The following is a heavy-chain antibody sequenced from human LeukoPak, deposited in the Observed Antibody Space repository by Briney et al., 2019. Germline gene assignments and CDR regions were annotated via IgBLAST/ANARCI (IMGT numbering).Heavy chain of an antibody. CDR3: ARDREDSMVLGFWVDY. Sequence: ASVKVSCKASGYTFTSYGTSWVRQAPGQGLEWMGWISAYNGNPNYAQKLQGRVTMTTDTSTSTAYMELRSLRSDDTAVYYCARDREDSMVLGFWVDYWGQGTLVTVSS. CDR1: GYTFTSYG. J-gene: IGHJ4*02. CDR2: ISAYNGNP. V-gene: IGHV1-18*01. D-gene: IGHD3-10*01.